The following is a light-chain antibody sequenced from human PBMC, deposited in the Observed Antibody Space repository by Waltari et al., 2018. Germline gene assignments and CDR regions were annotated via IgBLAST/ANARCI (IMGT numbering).Light chain of an antibody. CDR1: QGINSD. CDR3: QQSKIWPA. CDR2: GAS. Sequence: EIVMTQSPATLSVSPGEGATLSSRASQGINSDLAWYQHKPGRAPRLLIYGASTRAAGVPARFSGSGSGTEFTLTISSLQSEDFGVYYCQQSKIWPAFGQGTKVEIK. J-gene: IGKJ1*01. V-gene: IGKV3-15*01.